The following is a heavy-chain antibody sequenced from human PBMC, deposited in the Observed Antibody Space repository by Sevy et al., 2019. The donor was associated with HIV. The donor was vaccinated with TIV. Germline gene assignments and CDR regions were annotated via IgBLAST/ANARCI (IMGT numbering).Heavy chain of an antibody. V-gene: IGHV1-18*01. CDR1: GYSFTSYG. D-gene: IGHD4-17*01. Sequence: ASVKVSCKASGYSFTSYGISWVRQAPGQGLEWMGWISGYNGKTNYEQKLQGRVTMTTDTSTSTAYMELRSLISDDTAVYYCARDNCNYGDSYGMDVWGQGTTVTVSS. CDR2: ISGYNGKT. CDR3: ARDNCNYGDSYGMDV. J-gene: IGHJ6*02.